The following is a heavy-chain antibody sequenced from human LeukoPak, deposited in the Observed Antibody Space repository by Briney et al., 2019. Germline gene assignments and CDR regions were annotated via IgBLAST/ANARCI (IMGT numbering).Heavy chain of an antibody. V-gene: IGHV4-59*01. Sequence: SETLSLTCTVSGGSISSYYWSWIRQPPGKGLEWIGYIYYSGSTNYNPSLKSRVTISVDTSKNQFSLKLSSVTAADTAVYYCASSMITFGGVIAPVDYWGQGTLVTVSS. CDR1: GGSISSYY. CDR2: IYYSGST. D-gene: IGHD3-16*02. CDR3: ASSMITFGGVIAPVDY. J-gene: IGHJ4*02.